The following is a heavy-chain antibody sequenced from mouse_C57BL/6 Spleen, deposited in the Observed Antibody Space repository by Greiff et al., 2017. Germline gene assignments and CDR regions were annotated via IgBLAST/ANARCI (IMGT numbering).Heavy chain of an antibody. V-gene: IGHV1-61*01. CDR3: ARWEIYYYGSSYVDF. J-gene: IGHJ1*03. D-gene: IGHD1-1*01. Sequence: VQLQQPGAELVRPGSSVKLSCKASGYTFTSYWMDWVKQRPGQGLEWIGNIYPSDSETHYNQKFKDKATLTVDKSSSTAYMQLSSLTSEDSAVYYCARWEIYYYGSSYVDFWGTGTTVTVSS. CDR1: GYTFTSYW. CDR2: IYPSDSET.